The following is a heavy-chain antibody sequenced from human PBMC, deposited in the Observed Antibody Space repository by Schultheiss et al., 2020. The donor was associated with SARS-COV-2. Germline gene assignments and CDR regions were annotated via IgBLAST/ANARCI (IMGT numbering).Heavy chain of an antibody. CDR3: ARTPYSAYDSSGYLDY. V-gene: IGHV2-70*04. D-gene: IGHD3-22*01. CDR2: IDWDDDK. CDR1: GFSLSTSGMR. Sequence: SGPTLVKPTQTLTLTCTFSGFSLSTSGMRVSWIRQPPGKALEWLARIDWDDDKFYSTSLKTRHTISKDTSKNQVVLTMTNMDPVDTATYYCARTPYSAYDSSGYLDYWGQGTLVTVSS. J-gene: IGHJ4*02.